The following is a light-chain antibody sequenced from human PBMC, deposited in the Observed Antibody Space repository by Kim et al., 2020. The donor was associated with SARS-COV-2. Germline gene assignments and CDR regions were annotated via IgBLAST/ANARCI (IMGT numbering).Light chain of an antibody. Sequence: EIVMTQSPATLSVSPGERATLSCRASQGVSSNLPWYQQKPGQAPRLLIYGASTRATGIPARFSGSGSGTEFTLTISSLQSEDFAVYYCQQYNNWPLTFGGGTKVDIK. CDR3: QQYNNWPLT. V-gene: IGKV3-15*01. CDR1: QGVSSN. J-gene: IGKJ4*01. CDR2: GAS.